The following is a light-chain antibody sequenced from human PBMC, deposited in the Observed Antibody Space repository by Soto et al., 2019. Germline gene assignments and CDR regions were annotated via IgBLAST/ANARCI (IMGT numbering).Light chain of an antibody. CDR3: NAYTSKSTGV. CDR1: SSDVGGYNY. J-gene: IGLJ1*01. CDR2: EVI. V-gene: IGLV2-14*01. Sequence: QSALTQPASVSGSPGQSITISCTGTSSDVGGYNYVSWYQQHPCKAPKLIIYEVINRPSGVSNRFSGSKSGNTASLTISGLQAEDKADYYCNAYTSKSTGVFGTGTKLTVL.